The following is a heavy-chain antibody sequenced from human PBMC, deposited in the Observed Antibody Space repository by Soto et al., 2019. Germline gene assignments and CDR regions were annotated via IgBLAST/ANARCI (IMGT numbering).Heavy chain of an antibody. Sequence: KPSETLSLTCAVSGAAVSSIQWWTWVRQPPGKGLEWIGEIYYRGSTNYNPSLEGRVTISVDKSKNQLSLKLTSVTAADTAVYYCARDRHTLDPWGQGTLVTVSS. D-gene: IGHD5-18*01. CDR3: ARDRHTLDP. CDR1: GAAVSSIQW. J-gene: IGHJ5*02. CDR2: IYYRGST. V-gene: IGHV4-4*02.